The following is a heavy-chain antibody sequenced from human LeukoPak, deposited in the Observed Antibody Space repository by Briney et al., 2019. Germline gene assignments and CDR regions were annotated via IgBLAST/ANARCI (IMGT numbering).Heavy chain of an antibody. J-gene: IGHJ6*02. D-gene: IGHD3-22*01. CDR3: ARNYYYDSSGYYYVEDYYYGMDV. V-gene: IGHV3-20*04. CDR1: GFTFDDYG. CDR2: INWNDGST. Sequence: GGSLRLSCAASGFTFDDYGMSWVRQAPGKGLDWVSGINWNDGSTGYADSVKGRFTISRDNAKNSLYLQMNSLRAEDTALYYCARNYYYDSSGYYYVEDYYYGMDVWGQGTTVTVSS.